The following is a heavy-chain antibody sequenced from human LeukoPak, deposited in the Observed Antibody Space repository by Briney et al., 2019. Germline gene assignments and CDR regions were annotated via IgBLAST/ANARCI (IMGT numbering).Heavy chain of an antibody. CDR3: ARQYYDILTGFYIHFDY. CDR1: GYSFSNYW. D-gene: IGHD3-9*01. J-gene: IGHJ4*02. V-gene: IGHV5-51*01. Sequence: GESLKISCKGSGYSFSNYWIGWVRQMPGKGLEWMGIIWPGDSDTRYSPSFQGQVTISVDKSISTAYLQWSSLKASDTAIYYCARQYYDILTGFYIHFDYWGQGTLVTVSS. CDR2: IWPGDSDT.